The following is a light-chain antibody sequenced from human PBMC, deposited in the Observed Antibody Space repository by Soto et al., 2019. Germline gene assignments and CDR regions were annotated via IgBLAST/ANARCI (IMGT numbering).Light chain of an antibody. CDR3: QQYDNLPLP. Sequence: DIQMTQSPSSLSASVGDRVTITCQASQDISNYLNWYQQKPGKAPKLLIYDASKLETVVPSRFSGSGSGTDFTFTISSLQPEDIATYYCQQYDNLPLPFGGGTKVEIK. J-gene: IGKJ4*01. CDR2: DAS. V-gene: IGKV1-33*01. CDR1: QDISNY.